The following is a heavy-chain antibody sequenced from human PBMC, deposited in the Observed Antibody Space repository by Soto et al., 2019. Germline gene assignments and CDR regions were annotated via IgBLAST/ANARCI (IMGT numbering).Heavy chain of an antibody. CDR2: IWYDGTQK. D-gene: IGHD4-17*01. CDR1: GFTFNTYS. V-gene: IGHV3-33*01. CDR3: ARAGGTTVTGLWHFDS. Sequence: QVQLEESGGGVVQPGRSLRLSCEASGFTFNTYSMHWVRQPPGNRLEWLAAIWYDGTQKYYADSVKVRFIISRDNSKKTLYLEMNSLRAEDTAVYYCARAGGTTVTGLWHFDSWGQGTLVTVSS. J-gene: IGHJ4*02.